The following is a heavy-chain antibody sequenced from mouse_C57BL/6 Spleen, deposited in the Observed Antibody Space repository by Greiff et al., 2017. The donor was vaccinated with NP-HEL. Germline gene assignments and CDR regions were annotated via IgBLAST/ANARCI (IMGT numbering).Heavy chain of an antibody. J-gene: IGHJ1*03. V-gene: IGHV1-50*01. Sequence: QVQLQQPGAELVKPGASVKLSCKASGYTFTSYWMQWVKQRPGQGLEWIGEIDPSDSYTNYNQKFKGKATLTVDTSSSTAYMQLSSLTSEDSAVYYCARRSRTGTRYFDVWGTGTTVTVSS. CDR1: GYTFTSYW. D-gene: IGHD4-1*01. CDR2: IDPSDSYT. CDR3: ARRSRTGTRYFDV.